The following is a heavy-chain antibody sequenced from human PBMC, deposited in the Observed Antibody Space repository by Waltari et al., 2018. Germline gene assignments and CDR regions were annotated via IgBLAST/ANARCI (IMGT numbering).Heavy chain of an antibody. CDR3: ARVLSADLGELLQLFDY. Sequence: QVQLVQSGAEVKKPGASVKVSCKASGYTFTGYYMHWVRQAPGQGLEWMGWITTNPGNPTDAQGFTGRFVFSLDTSVSTAYLQISSLKAEDTAVYYCARVLSADLGELLQLFDYWGQGTLVTVSS. D-gene: IGHD3-16*01. V-gene: IGHV7-4-1*02. CDR2: ITTNPGNP. CDR1: GYTFTGYY. J-gene: IGHJ4*02.